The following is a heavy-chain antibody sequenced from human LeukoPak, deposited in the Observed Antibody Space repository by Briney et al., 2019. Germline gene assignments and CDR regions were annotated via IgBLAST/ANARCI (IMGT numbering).Heavy chain of an antibody. CDR2: ISSSSSYI. D-gene: IGHD5-12*01. CDR1: GFTFSSYS. Sequence: GGSLRLSCAASGFTFSSYSMSWVRQAPGKGLEWVSSISSSSSYIYYADSVKGRFTISRDNAKNSLYLQMNSLRAEDTAVYYCARDTSGYDWGSFDYWGQGTLVTVSS. J-gene: IGHJ4*02. CDR3: ARDTSGYDWGSFDY. V-gene: IGHV3-21*01.